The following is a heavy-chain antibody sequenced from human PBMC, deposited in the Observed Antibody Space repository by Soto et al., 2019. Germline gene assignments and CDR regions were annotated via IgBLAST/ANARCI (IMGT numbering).Heavy chain of an antibody. Sequence: QLGGPLRLSCAASGFTFSSYSMNWVRQAPGKGLEWVSYISSSSSTIYYADSVKGRFTISRDNAKNSLYLQMNSLRAEDTAVYYCAREEHTIFGVVKKGQDAFDIWGQGTMVTVSS. CDR3: AREEHTIFGVVKKGQDAFDI. CDR2: ISSSSSTI. J-gene: IGHJ3*02. CDR1: GFTFSSYS. D-gene: IGHD3-3*01. V-gene: IGHV3-48*01.